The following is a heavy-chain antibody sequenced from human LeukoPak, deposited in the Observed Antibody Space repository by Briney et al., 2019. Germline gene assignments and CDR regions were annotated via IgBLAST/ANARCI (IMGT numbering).Heavy chain of an antibody. V-gene: IGHV1-2*02. Sequence: ASVKVSCKASGYTFTSYDINWVRQAPGQGLEWMGWINPNSGGTNYAQKFQGRVTMTRDTSISTAYMELSRLRSDDTAVYYCARQGWLQPNDYWGQGTLVTVSS. D-gene: IGHD5-24*01. J-gene: IGHJ4*02. CDR3: ARQGWLQPNDY. CDR1: GYTFTSYD. CDR2: INPNSGGT.